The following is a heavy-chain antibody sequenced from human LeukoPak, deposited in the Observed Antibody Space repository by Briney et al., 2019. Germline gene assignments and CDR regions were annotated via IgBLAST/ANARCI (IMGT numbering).Heavy chain of an antibody. V-gene: IGHV3-20*04. J-gene: IGHJ4*02. Sequence: GGSLRLSCAASGFTFDDYGMSWVRQAPGKGLEWVSGINWNGGSTGYADSVKGRFTISRDNAKNSLYLQMNSLRAEDTALYYCARDCTNGVCLNFDYWGQGTLVTVSS. D-gene: IGHD2-8*01. CDR1: GFTFDDYG. CDR2: INWNGGST. CDR3: ARDCTNGVCLNFDY.